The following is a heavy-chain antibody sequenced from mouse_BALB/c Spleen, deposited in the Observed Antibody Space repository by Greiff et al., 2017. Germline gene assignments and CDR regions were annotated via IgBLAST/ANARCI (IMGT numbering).Heavy chain of an antibody. CDR3: ARFTTDWYFDV. J-gene: IGHJ1*01. Sequence: EVQLVESGPGLVKPSQTVSLTCTVTGISITTGNYRWSWIRQFPGNKLEWIGYIYYSGTITYNPSPTSRTTITRDTSKNQFFLEMNSLTAEDTATYYCARFTTDWYFDVWGAGTTVTVSS. CDR1: GISITTGNYR. V-gene: IGHV3-5*02. CDR2: IYYSGTI. D-gene: IGHD1-1*01.